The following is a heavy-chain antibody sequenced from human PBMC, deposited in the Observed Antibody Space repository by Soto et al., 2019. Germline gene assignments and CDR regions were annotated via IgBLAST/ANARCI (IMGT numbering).Heavy chain of an antibody. CDR3: ARQIYDSDTGPNFQYYFDS. CDR1: GYSLAGYW. CDR2: IDPSDSQT. J-gene: IGHJ4*02. D-gene: IGHD3-22*01. V-gene: IGHV5-10-1*01. Sequence: GESLKISCKGSGYSLAGYWITWVRQKPGKGLEWMGRIDPSDSQTYYSPSFRGHVTISVTKSITTVFLQWSSLRASDTAMYYCARQIYDSDTGPNFQYYFDSWGQGTPVTVSS.